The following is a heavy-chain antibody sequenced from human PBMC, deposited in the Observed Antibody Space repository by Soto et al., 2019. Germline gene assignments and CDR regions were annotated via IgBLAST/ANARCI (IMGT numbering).Heavy chain of an antibody. CDR3: ARQIYDSDTGPNFQYYFDS. CDR1: GYSLAGYW. CDR2: IDPSDSQT. J-gene: IGHJ4*02. D-gene: IGHD3-22*01. V-gene: IGHV5-10-1*01. Sequence: GESLKISCKGSGYSLAGYWITWVRQKPGKGLEWMGRIDPSDSQTYYSPSFRGHVTISVTKSITTVFLQWSSLRASDTAMYYCARQIYDSDTGPNFQYYFDSWGQGTPVTVSS.